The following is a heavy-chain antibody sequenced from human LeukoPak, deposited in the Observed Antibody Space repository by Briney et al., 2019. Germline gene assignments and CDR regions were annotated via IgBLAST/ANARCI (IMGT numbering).Heavy chain of an antibody. CDR2: ISYDGSNK. Sequence: GGSLRLSCAASGFTFSSYAMHWVRQAPGKGLEWVAVISYDGSNKYYADSVKGRFTISRDNSKNTLYLQMNSLRAEDTAVYYCARGGYYRYDAFDIWGQGTMVTVSS. CDR3: ARGGYYRYDAFDI. V-gene: IGHV3-30*04. J-gene: IGHJ3*02. D-gene: IGHD3-22*01. CDR1: GFTFSSYA.